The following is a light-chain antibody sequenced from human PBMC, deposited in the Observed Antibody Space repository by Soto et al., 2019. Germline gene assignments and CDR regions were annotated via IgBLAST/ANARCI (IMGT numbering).Light chain of an antibody. CDR1: SSNIGGNS. Sequence: QSVLTQPPSASGAPGQGISISCSGSSSNIGGNSVSWYRQVPGTAPKLPIFSNHQRPSGVPDRFSGSKSGTSASLAISGLQSEDEADYYCSTWDDSLRGLVFGGGTKLTVL. J-gene: IGLJ2*01. CDR3: STWDDSLRGLV. V-gene: IGLV1-44*01. CDR2: SNH.